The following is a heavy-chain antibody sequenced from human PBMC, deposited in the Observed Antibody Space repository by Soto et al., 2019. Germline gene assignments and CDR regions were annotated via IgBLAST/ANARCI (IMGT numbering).Heavy chain of an antibody. CDR1: GFSLSTGGMG. D-gene: IGHD2-21*02. CDR3: VHSRCGGYCLQSYSSHYYYGMDI. J-gene: IGHJ6*02. Sequence: SGPTLVNPTQTLTLTCTFSGFSLSTGGMGVGWIRQPPGKALEWLALIYWDGDRRYRPSLMSRLTIAKDTSKNQVVLTMTNMEPVDTATYYCVHSRCGGYCLQSYSSHYYYGMDIWGQGTTVTV. V-gene: IGHV2-5*02. CDR2: IYWDGDR.